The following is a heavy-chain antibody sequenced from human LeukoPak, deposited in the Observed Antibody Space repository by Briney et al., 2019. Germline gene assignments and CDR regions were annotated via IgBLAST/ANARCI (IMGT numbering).Heavy chain of an antibody. CDR3: ARDAPRAYCGGDCYDYFDY. CDR1: GFTFRSYG. J-gene: IGHJ4*02. Sequence: GGSLRLSCAASGFTFRSYGMHWVRQAPGKGLEWVAVIWYDGSKKYYVDSVKGRFTISRDNSKNTLCLQMNSLRAEDTAVYYCARDAPRAYCGGDCYDYFDYWGQGTLVTVSS. CDR2: IWYDGSKK. D-gene: IGHD2-21*02. V-gene: IGHV3-33*01.